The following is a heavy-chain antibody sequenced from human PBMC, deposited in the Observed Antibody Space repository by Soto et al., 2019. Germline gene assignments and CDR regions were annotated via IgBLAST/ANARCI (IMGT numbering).Heavy chain of an antibody. Sequence: SETLSLTCTVSGGSISSYYWSWIRQPPGKGLEWIGYIYYSGSTNYNPSLKSRVTISVDTSKNQFSLKLSSVTAADTAVYYCARDRALDDFWSAYPRGFDRWGQRTLVTVSS. CDR2: IYYSGST. CDR3: ARDRALDDFWSAYPRGFDR. D-gene: IGHD3-3*01. J-gene: IGHJ5*02. CDR1: GGSISSYY. V-gene: IGHV4-59*01.